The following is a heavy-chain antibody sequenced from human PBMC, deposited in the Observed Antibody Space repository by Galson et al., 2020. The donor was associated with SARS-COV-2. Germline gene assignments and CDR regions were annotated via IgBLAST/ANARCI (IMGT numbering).Heavy chain of an antibody. CDR1: GFTFSSYG. J-gene: IGHJ4*02. D-gene: IGHD1-1*01. CDR3: ARDTGWNHPRGFDY. CDR2: IWYDGSNK. V-gene: IGHV3-33*01. Sequence: TGGSLRLSCAASGFTFSSYGMHWVRQAPGKGLEWVAVIWYDGSNKYYADSVKGRFTISRDNSKNTLYLQMNSLRVEDTAVYYCARDTGWNHPRGFDYWGQGTLVTVSS.